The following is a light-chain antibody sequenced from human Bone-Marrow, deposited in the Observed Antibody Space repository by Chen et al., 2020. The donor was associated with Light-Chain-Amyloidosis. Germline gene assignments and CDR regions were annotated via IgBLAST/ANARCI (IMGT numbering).Light chain of an antibody. CDR3: QQYGTSPLT. Sequence: EIVLTQSPGTLSLSPGEGANLSCRASQTISSNYLTWYQQKFGQAPRLLIYGSSSRATGIPDRFTGSGSGTDFTLTINRLEPDDFAMSYCQQYGTSPLTFGGGTKVEIK. CDR1: QTISSNY. V-gene: IGKV3-20*01. J-gene: IGKJ4*01. CDR2: GSS.